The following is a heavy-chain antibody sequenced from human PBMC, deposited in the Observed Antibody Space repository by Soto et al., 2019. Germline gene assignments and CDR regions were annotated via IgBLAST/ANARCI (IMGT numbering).Heavy chain of an antibody. CDR3: AKVHGSGTYYNFPDY. Sequence: QTGGSLRLSCAASGLTFRTYAMSWVRQAPGKGLEWVSTITDSGGSTYYAASVKGRFTISRDNSENTLYLLMNSLSAEDTALYYCAKVHGSGTYYNFPDYWGQGTLVTVSS. CDR1: GLTFRTYA. D-gene: IGHD3-10*01. J-gene: IGHJ4*02. V-gene: IGHV3-23*01. CDR2: ITDSGGST.